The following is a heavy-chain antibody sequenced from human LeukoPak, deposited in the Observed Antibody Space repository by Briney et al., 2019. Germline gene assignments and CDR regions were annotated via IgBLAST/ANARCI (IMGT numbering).Heavy chain of an antibody. V-gene: IGHV4-34*01. CDR1: GGSFSGYY. Sequence: PSETLSLTCAVYGGSFSGYYWSWIRQPPGKGLEWIGEINHSGSTNYNPSLKSRVTISVDTSKNQFSLKLSSVTAADTAVYYCARDKRPYGMDVWGQGTTVTVSS. CDR3: ARDKRPYGMDV. J-gene: IGHJ6*02. CDR2: INHSGST.